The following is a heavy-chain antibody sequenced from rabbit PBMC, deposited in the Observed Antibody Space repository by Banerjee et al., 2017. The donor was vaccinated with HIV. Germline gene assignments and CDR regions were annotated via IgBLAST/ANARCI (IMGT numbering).Heavy chain of an antibody. V-gene: IGHV1S45*01. CDR1: GFSFSGSYW. J-gene: IGHJ5*01. CDR3: ARDSGVGSNLYPDWLDL. D-gene: IGHD4-2*01. Sequence: QEQLEEPGGDLVKPEGSLTLTCTASGFSFSGSYWIYWVRQAPGKGLEWIACIDAGSSGRTAYANWAKGRFTISKTSSTTVTLQMTSLTAADTATYFCARDSGVGSNLYPDWLDLWGPGTLVTVS. CDR2: IDAGSSGRT.